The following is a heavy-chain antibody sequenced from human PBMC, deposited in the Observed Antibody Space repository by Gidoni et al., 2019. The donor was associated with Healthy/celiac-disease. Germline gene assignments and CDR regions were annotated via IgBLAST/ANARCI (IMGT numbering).Heavy chain of an antibody. V-gene: IGHV3-23*01. CDR3: AKDISPVPPAEYFQH. J-gene: IGHJ1*01. CDR1: GFTFSSYA. Sequence: EVQLLESGGGLVQPGGSLGLSCAASGFTFSSYAMSWVRQAPGKGLEWVSAISGSGGRTYYADSVKGRFTISRDNSKNTLYLQRNSLRAEDTAVYYCAKDISPVPPAEYFQHWGQGTLVTVSS. CDR2: ISGSGGRT. D-gene: IGHD1-1*01.